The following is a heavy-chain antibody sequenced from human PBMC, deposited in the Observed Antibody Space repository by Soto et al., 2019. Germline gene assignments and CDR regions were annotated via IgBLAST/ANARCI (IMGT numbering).Heavy chain of an antibody. CDR1: GYTFTGYY. Sequence: ASVKVSCKASGYTFTGYYMHWVRQAPGQGLEWMGWINPNSGGTNYAQKFQGWVTMTRDMSISTAYMELSRLRSDDTAVYYCARDGIAAAGTRADYYYYYGMDVWGQGTTVTVSS. V-gene: IGHV1-2*04. CDR2: INPNSGGT. CDR3: ARDGIAAAGTRADYYYYYGMDV. J-gene: IGHJ6*02. D-gene: IGHD6-13*01.